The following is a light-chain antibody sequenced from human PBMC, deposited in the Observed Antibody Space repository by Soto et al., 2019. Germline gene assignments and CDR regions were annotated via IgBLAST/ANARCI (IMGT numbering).Light chain of an antibody. J-gene: IGKJ4*01. CDR3: QQYNNWPRAT. Sequence: EIVMTQSPGTLSVSPGERATLSCRASQSISSNLAWYQQKPGQAPRLLMFRTSSRATGFPARFSGSGSGTEFNLTISSPQSEDFGVYYCQQYNNWPRATFGGGTKVDIK. CDR1: QSISSN. V-gene: IGKV3-15*01. CDR2: RTS.